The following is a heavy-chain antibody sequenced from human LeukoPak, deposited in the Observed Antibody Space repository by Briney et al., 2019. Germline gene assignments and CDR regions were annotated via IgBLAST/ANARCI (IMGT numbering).Heavy chain of an antibody. CDR1: GASIISYY. CDR2: IYYSGST. J-gene: IGHJ6*03. V-gene: IGHV4-59*01. CDR3: ARAPRITIFGVVYYMDV. Sequence: SETLSLTCTVPGASIISYYWSWFRHPPGKGLEGFGYIYYSGSTNYNPSLKSRVTISVDTSKNQFSLKLSSVTAADTAVYYCARAPRITIFGVVYYMDVWGKGTTVTVSS. D-gene: IGHD3-3*01.